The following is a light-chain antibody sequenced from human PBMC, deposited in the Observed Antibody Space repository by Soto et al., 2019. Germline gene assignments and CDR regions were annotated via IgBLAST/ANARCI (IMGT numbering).Light chain of an antibody. CDR1: QSLLHTNGYNY. CDR2: LNS. J-gene: IGKJ1*01. V-gene: IGKV2-28*01. Sequence: DIVMTQSPLSLPVTPGEPASISCRSSQSLLHTNGYNYLDWYLQKPGQSPQLLIYLNSNRASGVPDRFSGSGAGTYFTLKISRVETEDVGVYYCMQALQTPWTFGQGTKVEIK. CDR3: MQALQTPWT.